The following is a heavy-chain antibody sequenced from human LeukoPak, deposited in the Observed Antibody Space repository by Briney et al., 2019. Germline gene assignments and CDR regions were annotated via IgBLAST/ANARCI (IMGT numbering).Heavy chain of an antibody. CDR3: AKDWGYGSGSYF. D-gene: IGHD3-10*01. CDR1: GFTFDDYA. J-gene: IGHJ4*02. Sequence: GGSLRLSCAASGFTFDDYAMHWVRQAPGKGLEWVSLISGDGGSTYYADSVKSRFTISRDNSKNSLYLQMNSLRTEDTALYHCAKDWGYGSGSYFWGQGTLVTVSS. V-gene: IGHV3-43*02. CDR2: ISGDGGST.